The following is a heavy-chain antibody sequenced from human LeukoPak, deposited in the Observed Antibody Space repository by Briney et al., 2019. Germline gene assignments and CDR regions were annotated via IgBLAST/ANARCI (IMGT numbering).Heavy chain of an antibody. CDR3: ARDRGYCSSTSCNI. D-gene: IGHD2-2*02. V-gene: IGHV4-61*02. J-gene: IGHJ4*02. CDR1: GGSISSGSYY. Sequence: SQTLSLTRIVCGGSISSGSYYWSWTRQPAGKGLEWIGRIYTSGSTNYNPSLKSRVTMSADTSKNQFSLKLSSVTAADTAVYYCARDRGYCSSTSCNIWGQGTLVTVSS. CDR2: IYTSGST.